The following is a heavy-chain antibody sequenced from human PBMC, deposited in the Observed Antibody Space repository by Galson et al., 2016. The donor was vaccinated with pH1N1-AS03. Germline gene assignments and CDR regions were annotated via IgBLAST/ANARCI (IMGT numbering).Heavy chain of an antibody. V-gene: IGHV3-9*01. Sequence: SLRLSCAGSGFTFDAYAMHWVRQGPGKGLERVSGIDRNSGTIGYTDSVKGRFTISRDNAKNSLYLEMNSLRAEDTALYYCAVWGYISNKHGLDVWGKGTTVTVSS. J-gene: IGHJ6*04. CDR1: GFTFDAYA. CDR3: AVWGYISNKHGLDV. CDR2: IDRNSGTI. D-gene: IGHD5-18*01.